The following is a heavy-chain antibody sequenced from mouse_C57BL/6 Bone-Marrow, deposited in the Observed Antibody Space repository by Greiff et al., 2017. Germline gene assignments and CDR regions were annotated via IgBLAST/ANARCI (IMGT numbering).Heavy chain of an antibody. D-gene: IGHD2-12*01. CDR3: ARSLYDGYWYFDV. J-gene: IGHJ1*03. CDR2: IYPGDGDT. V-gene: IGHV1-82*01. Sequence: VQLQQSGPELVKPGASVKISCKASGYAFSSSWMNWVKQRPGKGLEWIGRIYPGDGDTNYNGKFKGQATLTADKSSSTAYMHLSSLTSEDSAVYFCARSLYDGYWYFDVWGTGTTVTVSS. CDR1: GYAFSSSW.